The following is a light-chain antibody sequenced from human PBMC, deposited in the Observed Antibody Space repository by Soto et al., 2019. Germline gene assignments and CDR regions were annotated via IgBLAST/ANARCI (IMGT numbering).Light chain of an antibody. CDR3: SSYTTSSTYV. CDR2: EVS. Sequence: QSALTQPASVSGSPGQSITISCTGTSNDVGGYNYVSWYQQHLGKAPKLMIYEVSNRPSGISNRFSGSKSGNAASLTISGLQAEDEAYYYCSSYTTSSTYVFGTWTKLTVL. J-gene: IGLJ1*01. V-gene: IGLV2-14*01. CDR1: SNDVGGYNY.